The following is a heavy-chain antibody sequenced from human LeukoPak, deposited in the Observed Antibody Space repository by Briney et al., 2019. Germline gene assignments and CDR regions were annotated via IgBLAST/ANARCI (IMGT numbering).Heavy chain of an antibody. J-gene: IGHJ6*03. CDR2: ISTYSGST. CDR1: GYTFTGYY. D-gene: IGHD6-6*01. Sequence: GASVKVSCKASGYTFTGYYMHWVRQAPGQGLEWMGWISTYSGSTNYAQKLQGRVTMTTDTSTSTAYMDLRSLRSDDTAVYYCARVERSSGHYYYYMDVWGKGTTVTVSS. CDR3: ARVERSSGHYYYYMDV. V-gene: IGHV1-18*04.